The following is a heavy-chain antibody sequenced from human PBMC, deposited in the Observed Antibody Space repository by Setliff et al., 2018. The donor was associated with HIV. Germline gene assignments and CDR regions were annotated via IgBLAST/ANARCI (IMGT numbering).Heavy chain of an antibody. CDR2: ISSSSDYI. Sequence: GGSLRLSCAASGFTFSDFTMNWVRQAPGEGLEWVASISSSSDYIYYADSVKGRFIISRDNAKNSLYLQMNSLRAEDTAVYYCARDFRIQLWFGYFDLWGRGTLVTVSS. CDR3: ARDFRIQLWFGYFDL. D-gene: IGHD5-18*01. CDR1: GFTFSDFT. J-gene: IGHJ2*01. V-gene: IGHV3-21*01.